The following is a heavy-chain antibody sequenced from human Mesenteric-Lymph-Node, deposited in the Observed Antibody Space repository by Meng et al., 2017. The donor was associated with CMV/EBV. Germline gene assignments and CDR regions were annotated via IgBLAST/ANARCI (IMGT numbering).Heavy chain of an antibody. CDR2: INHSGST. CDR3: ARGSSYDILTGYFDY. V-gene: IGHV4-34*01. Sequence: QVQLHQWGAGLLKPSATLSVTCAVYGGSFSGYYWNWIRQSPEKGLEWIGEINHSGSTTYTPSFTSRIIISVDTSTNQISLNMSSVTAADTAVYYCARGSSYDILTGYFDYWGQGALVTVSS. CDR1: GGSFSGYY. D-gene: IGHD3-9*01. J-gene: IGHJ4*02.